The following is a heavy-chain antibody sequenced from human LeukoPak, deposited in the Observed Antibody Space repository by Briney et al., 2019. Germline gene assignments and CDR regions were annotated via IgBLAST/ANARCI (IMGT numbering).Heavy chain of an antibody. CDR1: GFPFTNHA. J-gene: IGHJ5*02. D-gene: IGHD2-15*01. Sequence: GGSLRLSCAASGFPFTNHAMGWVRQAPGKGLGWVSSISNSGSNTYYADSVKGRFTISRDNSKNTLWLQMDSLRAEDTALFYCVREAGYCGYNGCSYTKWFDPWGQGTLVTVSS. CDR2: ISNSGSNT. V-gene: IGHV3-23*01. CDR3: VREAGYCGYNGCSYTKWFDP.